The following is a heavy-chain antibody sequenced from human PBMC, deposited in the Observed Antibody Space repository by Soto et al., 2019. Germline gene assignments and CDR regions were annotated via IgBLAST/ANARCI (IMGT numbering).Heavy chain of an antibody. CDR1: GDSVSSNSAA. Sequence: SQTLSLTCAISGDSVSSNSAAWNWIRQSPSRGLEWLGRTYYRSKWYNDYAVSVKSRITINPDTSKNQFSLQLNSVTPEDTAVYYCARGLDYVWGSYRYSKEHWFDPWGQGTLVTVSS. V-gene: IGHV6-1*01. J-gene: IGHJ5*02. D-gene: IGHD3-16*02. CDR2: TYYRSKWYN. CDR3: ARGLDYVWGSYRYSKEHWFDP.